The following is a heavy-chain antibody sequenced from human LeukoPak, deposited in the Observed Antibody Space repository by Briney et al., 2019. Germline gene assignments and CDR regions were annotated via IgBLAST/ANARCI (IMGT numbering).Heavy chain of an antibody. Sequence: GGSLRLSCAASGXTFSSYSLNWVRQAPGKGLEYVSVVSSNGDSTYYADSMKGRVTISRDNSKNTLYLQMSSLRAEDTAVYYCVKGMTGDYWYFDLWGRGTLVTVSS. V-gene: IGHV3-64D*09. D-gene: IGHD3-9*01. CDR1: GXTFSSYS. CDR3: VKGMTGDYWYFDL. CDR2: VSSNGDST. J-gene: IGHJ2*01.